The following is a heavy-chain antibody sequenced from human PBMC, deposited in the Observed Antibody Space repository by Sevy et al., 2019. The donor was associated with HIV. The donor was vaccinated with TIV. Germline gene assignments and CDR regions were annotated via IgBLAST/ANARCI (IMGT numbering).Heavy chain of an antibody. CDR3: ARRYFDL. Sequence: GGSLRLSCAASGFTFSRFWMSWVRQAPGKGLEWVANIKQDGSEKQYVDSVKGRFTISRDNAKESVYLQMSNLRVEDTGIYYCARRYFDLWGQGTLVTVSS. V-gene: IGHV3-7*01. CDR2: IKQDGSEK. CDR1: GFTFSRFW. J-gene: IGHJ4*02.